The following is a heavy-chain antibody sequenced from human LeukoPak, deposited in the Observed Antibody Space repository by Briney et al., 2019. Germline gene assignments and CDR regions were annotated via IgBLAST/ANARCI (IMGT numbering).Heavy chain of an antibody. CDR2: IIPIFGIA. CDR3: ARGPIYCSGGSCCPDY. J-gene: IGHJ4*02. Sequence: ASVKVSCKASGGTFSSYAISWVRQAPGQGLELMGRIIPIFGIANYAQKFQGRVTITADKSTSTAYMELSSLRSEDTAVYYCARGPIYCSGGSCCPDYWGQGTLVTVSS. V-gene: IGHV1-69*04. D-gene: IGHD2-15*01. CDR1: GGTFSSYA.